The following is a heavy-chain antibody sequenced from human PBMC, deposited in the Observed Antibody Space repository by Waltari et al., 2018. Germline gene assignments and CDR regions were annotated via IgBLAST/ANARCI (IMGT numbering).Heavy chain of an antibody. J-gene: IGHJ4*02. CDR3: ARGTPTPGDLLY. V-gene: IGHV1-46*01. D-gene: IGHD4-17*01. Sequence: QVKLEQSGAEVKKPGASVKLSCKAPAYSFSSYSLHWVRQAPGQGFEWMGVLNPSGGATDYAQKFQARVTMTRDTSTSTVYMELSGLTSEDTAVYYCARGTPTPGDLLYWGQGSPVTVSA. CDR2: LNPSGGAT. CDR1: AYSFSSYS.